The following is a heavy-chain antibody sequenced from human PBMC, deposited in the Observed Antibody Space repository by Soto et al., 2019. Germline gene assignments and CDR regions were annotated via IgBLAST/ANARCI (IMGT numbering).Heavy chain of an antibody. D-gene: IGHD6-19*01. CDR1: GFTFSSYG. J-gene: IGHJ4*02. CDR3: ARDERFGSGPDY. Sequence: QVQLVESGGGVVQPGRSLRLSCAASGFTFSSYGMHWVRQAPGKGLEWVAVIWYDGSNKYYADSVKGRFTISRDNSKNTLYLQMNSLRAEDTAVYYCARDERFGSGPDYWGQGTLVTVSS. V-gene: IGHV3-33*01. CDR2: IWYDGSNK.